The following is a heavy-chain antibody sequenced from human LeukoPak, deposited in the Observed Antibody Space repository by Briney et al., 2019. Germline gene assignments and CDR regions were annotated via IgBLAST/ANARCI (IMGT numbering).Heavy chain of an antibody. J-gene: IGHJ4*02. V-gene: IGHV1-8*01. CDR1: GYTFSSYD. CDR3: ARRVAGVDC. D-gene: IGHD6-19*01. CDR2: MNPNNGNT. Sequence: ASVKVSCKASGYTFSSYDINWVRQATGQGLEWVGWMNPNNGNTGYAQKFQGRVTMTRNTSISTAYMELSSLTSEDTAVHYCARRVAGVDCWGQGTLVTVSS.